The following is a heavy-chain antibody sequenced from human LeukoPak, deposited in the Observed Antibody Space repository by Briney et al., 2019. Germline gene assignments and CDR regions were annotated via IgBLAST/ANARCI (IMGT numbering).Heavy chain of an antibody. V-gene: IGHV3-23*01. Sequence: GGSLRLSCAASGFTFSSCAISWVRQAPGNGLEWVSAMSGSGGSTYYADSGKGRFTISMDKSKNTLYLLMNSLRAEDTAVYYCAENDMDIVVVVAAILFDYWGQGTLVTVSS. J-gene: IGHJ4*02. CDR3: AENDMDIVVVVAAILFDY. D-gene: IGHD2-15*01. CDR2: MSGSGGST. CDR1: GFTFSSCA.